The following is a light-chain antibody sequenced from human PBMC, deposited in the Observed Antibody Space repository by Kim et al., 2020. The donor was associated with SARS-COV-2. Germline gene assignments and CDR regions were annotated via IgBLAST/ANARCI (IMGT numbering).Light chain of an antibody. CDR1: QSVSSSY. Sequence: EIVLTQSPGTLSLSPGERATLSCRASQSVSSSYLAWYQHKPGQAPRLLIYGASNRATGIPDRFSGSGSGTDFTLTISRLEPEDFAVYYCQHRDTFGQGTKVDIK. CDR2: GAS. J-gene: IGKJ1*01. V-gene: IGKV3-20*01. CDR3: QHRDT.